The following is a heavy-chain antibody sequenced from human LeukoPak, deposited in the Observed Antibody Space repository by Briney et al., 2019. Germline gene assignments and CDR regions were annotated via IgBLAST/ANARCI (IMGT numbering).Heavy chain of an antibody. CDR2: IYYSGST. CDR3: AREITVTRPFDY. Sequence: PETLSLTCTVSGGSISSYYWSWIRQPPGKGLEWIGYIYYSGSTNYNPSLKSRVTMSLDTSKNQFSLKLSSVTAADTAVYYCAREITVTRPFDYWGPGTLVTVSS. J-gene: IGHJ4*02. CDR1: GGSISSYY. D-gene: IGHD4-17*01. V-gene: IGHV4-59*12.